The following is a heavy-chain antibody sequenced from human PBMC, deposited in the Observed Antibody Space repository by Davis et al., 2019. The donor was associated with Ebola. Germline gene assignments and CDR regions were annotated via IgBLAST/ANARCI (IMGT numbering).Heavy chain of an antibody. CDR2: VRSHGSDD. CDR1: GFTFNLFD. D-gene: IGHD5-12*01. J-gene: IGHJ4*02. V-gene: IGHV3-30*02. CDR3: ARHGLRFDY. Sequence: PGGSLRLSCAASGFTFNLFDMHWVRQAPGRGLAWVAFVRSHGSDDHYADSVKGRFTISRDNSKNTLYLQMNSLRPEDTAVYYCARHGLRFDYWGQGTLVTVSS.